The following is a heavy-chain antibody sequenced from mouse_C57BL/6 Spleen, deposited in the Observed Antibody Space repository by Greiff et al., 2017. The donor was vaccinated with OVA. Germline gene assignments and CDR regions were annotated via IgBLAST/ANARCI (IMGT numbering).Heavy chain of an antibody. D-gene: IGHD4-1*01. J-gene: IGHJ2*01. CDR1: GYSFTGYY. CDR2: INPSTGGT. V-gene: IGHV1-42*01. CDR3: ARSLTGQDYFDY. Sequence: VQLQQSGPELVKPGASVKISCKASGYSFTGYYMNWVKQSPEKSLEWIGEINPSTGGTTYNQKFKAKATLTVDKSSSTAYMQLKSLTSEDSAVYYCARSLTGQDYFDYWGQGTTLTVSS.